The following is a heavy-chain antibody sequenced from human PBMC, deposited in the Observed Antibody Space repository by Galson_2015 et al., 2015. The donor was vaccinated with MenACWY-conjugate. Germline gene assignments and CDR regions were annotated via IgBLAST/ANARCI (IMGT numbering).Heavy chain of an antibody. D-gene: IGHD5-18*01. Sequence: LRLSCAVSGFTFSSYALTWVRQAPGQGLEWVSSISASGGSTYHADSVKGRFTISRDNSKNTLYLQVNSLRAEDTAVYYCARGRGGYSYAYSPDYWGQGTLVTVSS. CDR3: ARGRGGYSYAYSPDY. CDR2: ISASGGST. CDR1: GFTFSSYA. J-gene: IGHJ4*02. V-gene: IGHV3-23*01.